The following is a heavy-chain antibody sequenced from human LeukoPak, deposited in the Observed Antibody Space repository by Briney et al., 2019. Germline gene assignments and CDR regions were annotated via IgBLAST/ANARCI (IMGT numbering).Heavy chain of an antibody. D-gene: IGHD3-3*01. V-gene: IGHV3-21*01. CDR3: ARALLDFDFWSGEL. J-gene: IGHJ1*01. CDR2: ISSSSHYI. CDR1: GFTFSSYY. Sequence: PGGSLRLSXAASGFTFSSYYINWVRQAPGKGLEWVSSISSSSHYIYYADSVKGRFTISRDNAKNSLYLQMNSLRAEDTAVYYCARALLDFDFWSGELWGQGTLVTVSS.